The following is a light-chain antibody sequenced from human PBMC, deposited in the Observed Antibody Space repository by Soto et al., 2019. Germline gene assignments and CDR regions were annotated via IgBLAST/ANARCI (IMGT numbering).Light chain of an antibody. CDR1: QSVDSY. CDR2: GAS. CDR3: QQRDSWPIT. V-gene: IGKV3-11*01. Sequence: EIVLTQSPASLSLSPGERATLSCRASQSVDSYLVWYQQKPGQAPRLLIFGASNRATGIPLRFSGSGSGTDFTLTINSLEPDDFAVYYCQQRDSWPITFGQGTRLEIK. J-gene: IGKJ5*01.